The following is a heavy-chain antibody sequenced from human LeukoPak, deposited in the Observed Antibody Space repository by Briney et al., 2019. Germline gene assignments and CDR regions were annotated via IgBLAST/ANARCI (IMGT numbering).Heavy chain of an antibody. CDR3: ARDKSNYFFDY. Sequence: RTGGSLRLSCAASGFTFDDYGMNWVRQAPGKGLEWVSGINWNGGNTDYADSVKGGFTISRDNAKKSLYLQMNSLRAEDTALYYCARDKSNYFFDYWGQGTLVTVSS. D-gene: IGHD4-11*01. V-gene: IGHV3-20*04. J-gene: IGHJ4*02. CDR1: GFTFDDYG. CDR2: INWNGGNT.